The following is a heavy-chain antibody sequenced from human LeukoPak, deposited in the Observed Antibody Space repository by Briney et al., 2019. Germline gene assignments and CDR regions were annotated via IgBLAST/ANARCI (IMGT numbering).Heavy chain of an antibody. V-gene: IGHV1-18*01. CDR2: ISTYNGHT. CDR1: GYPFINYA. Sequence: ASVKVSCKASGYPFINYAITWVRQAPGQGPEWMGWISTYNGHTNYAQNLQGRVTMSTDTSTSTVYMELRSLRSDDTAVYYCARVGDYSPRGRFDDWGQGTRVTVSS. CDR3: ARVGDYSPRGRFDD. D-gene: IGHD3-16*01. J-gene: IGHJ4*02.